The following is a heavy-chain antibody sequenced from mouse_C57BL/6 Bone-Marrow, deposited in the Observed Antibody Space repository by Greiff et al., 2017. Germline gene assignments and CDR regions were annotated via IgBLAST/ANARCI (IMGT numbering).Heavy chain of an antibody. D-gene: IGHD2-1*01. V-gene: IGHV5-6*01. CDR3: ALYYGNWRAMVY. J-gene: IGHJ4*01. CDR1: GFTFSSYG. Sequence: VQLKESGGDLVKPGGSLKLSCAASGFTFSSYGMPWVRQTPDKRLEWVATISSGGSYTYYPDSVKGRFTISRDNAQNTLYLQMSSLKSEDTAMXYCALYYGNWRAMVYWGRGTSVTVSS. CDR2: ISSGGSYT.